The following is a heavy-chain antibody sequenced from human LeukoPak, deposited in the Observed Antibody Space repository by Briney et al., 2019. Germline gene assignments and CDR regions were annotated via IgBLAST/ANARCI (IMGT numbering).Heavy chain of an antibody. J-gene: IGHJ3*02. V-gene: IGHV1-8*01. Sequence: GASVKVSCKASGYTFTSYDINWVRQATGQGLEWMGWMNPNSGNTGYAQKFQGRVTMTRDTSISTAYMELSRLRSDDTAVYYCARRIAAAKSPLDAFDIWGQGTMVTVSS. CDR1: GYTFTSYD. CDR2: MNPNSGNT. CDR3: ARRIAAAKSPLDAFDI. D-gene: IGHD6-13*01.